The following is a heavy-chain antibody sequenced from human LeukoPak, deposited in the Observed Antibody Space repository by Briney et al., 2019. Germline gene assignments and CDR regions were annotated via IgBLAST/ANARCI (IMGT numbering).Heavy chain of an antibody. D-gene: IGHD5-24*01. CDR2: IYHSGST. J-gene: IGHJ6*02. V-gene: IGHV4-4*02. CDR3: AGGEMAKYYYGMDV. Sequence: SETLSLTCAVSGGSISSSNWWSWVRQPPGKGLEWIGEIYHSGSTNYSPSLKSRVTISVDKSKNQFSLKLSSVTAADTAVYYCAGGEMAKYYYGMDVWGQGTTVTVSS. CDR1: GGSISSSNW.